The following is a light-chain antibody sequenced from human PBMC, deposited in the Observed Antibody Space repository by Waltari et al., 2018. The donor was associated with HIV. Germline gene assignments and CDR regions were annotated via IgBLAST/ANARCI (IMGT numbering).Light chain of an antibody. CDR3: QTWYSSTVF. Sequence: LTQPSSVSVFPGQPAHLTCSGSYLGTHYISWYQKKPGQAPLHVIYQDMKRPSGIPERFSGFNSGNTATLTIAGAQTLDEADYYCQTWYSSTVFFGGGTRLTVL. CDR2: QDM. V-gene: IGLV3-1*01. CDR1: YLGTHY. J-gene: IGLJ2*01.